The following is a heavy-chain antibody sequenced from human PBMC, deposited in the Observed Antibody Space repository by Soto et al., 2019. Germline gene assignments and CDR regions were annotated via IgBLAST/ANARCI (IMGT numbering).Heavy chain of an antibody. V-gene: IGHV1-69*13. Sequence: SVKVSCKASGGTFSSYAISWVRQAPGQGLEWMGGIIPIFGTANYAQKFQGRVTITADESTSTAYMELSSLRSEDTAVYYCARDYGSSSDSSGYYLPLGYWGQGTLVTVSS. D-gene: IGHD3-22*01. CDR2: IIPIFGTA. J-gene: IGHJ4*02. CDR3: ARDYGSSSDSSGYYLPLGY. CDR1: GGTFSSYA.